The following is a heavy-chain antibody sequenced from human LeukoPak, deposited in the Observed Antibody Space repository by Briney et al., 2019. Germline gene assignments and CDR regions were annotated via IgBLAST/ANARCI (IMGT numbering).Heavy chain of an antibody. J-gene: IGHJ4*02. CDR2: ISPDKGKT. V-gene: IGHV1-18*01. CDR3: ARDWGSERIIADY. Sequence: ASVKVSCKASGGTFSSYAISWVRQAPGQGLEWMGWISPDKGKTDYAQKYQGRVTMTTDTSTSTAYMELRNLRSDDTAVYFCARDWGSERIIADYWGQGTLVTVSS. CDR1: GGTFSSYA. D-gene: IGHD2/OR15-2a*01.